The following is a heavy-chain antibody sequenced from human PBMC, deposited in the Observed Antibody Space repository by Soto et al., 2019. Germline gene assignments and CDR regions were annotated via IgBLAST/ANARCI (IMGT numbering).Heavy chain of an antibody. D-gene: IGHD3-10*01. Sequence: ESGGGVVQPGRSLRLSCAASGFTFSSYGMHWVRQAPGKGLGWVAVISYDGSNKYYADSVKGRFTISRDNSKNTLYLQMNSLRAEDTAVYYCAKVDYYGSGSLVFDYWGQGTLVTVSS. CDR2: ISYDGSNK. CDR1: GFTFSSYG. V-gene: IGHV3-30*18. CDR3: AKVDYYGSGSLVFDY. J-gene: IGHJ4*02.